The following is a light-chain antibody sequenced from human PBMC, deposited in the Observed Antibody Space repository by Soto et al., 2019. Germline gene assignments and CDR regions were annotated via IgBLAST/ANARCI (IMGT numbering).Light chain of an antibody. J-gene: IGLJ3*02. CDR1: NSDIGFYNY. CDR2: EVA. V-gene: IGLV2-14*01. CDR3: AAWDDSLNGWV. Sequence: QSALTQPASVSGSPGQSITISCTGTNSDIGFYNYVSWYQQHPGEAPKLIIYEVAKRPSGVSSRFSGSKFGNTASLTISGLQAEDEADYYCAAWDDSLNGWVFGGGTKLTVL.